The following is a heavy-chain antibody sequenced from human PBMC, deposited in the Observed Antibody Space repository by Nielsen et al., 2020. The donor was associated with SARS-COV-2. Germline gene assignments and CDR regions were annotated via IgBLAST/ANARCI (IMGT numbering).Heavy chain of an antibody. CDR1: GGSISSYY. Sequence: SETLSLTCTVSGGSISSYYWSWIRQPPGKGLEWIGYIYYSGGTNYNPSLKSRVTISVDTSKNQFSLKLSSVTAADTAVYYCARNGDYDSSGYYYYYYMDVWGKGTTVTVSS. J-gene: IGHJ6*03. V-gene: IGHV4-59*01. CDR2: IYYSGGT. D-gene: IGHD3-22*01. CDR3: ARNGDYDSSGYYYYYYMDV.